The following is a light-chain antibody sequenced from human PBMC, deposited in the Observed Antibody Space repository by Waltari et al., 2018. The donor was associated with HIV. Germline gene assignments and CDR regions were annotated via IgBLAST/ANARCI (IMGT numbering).Light chain of an antibody. Sequence: QSALTQPASVSGSPGQSITISCTGTSSAVGGYIYVSWYQQHPGKAPKLMIYDVSNRPSGVSNRVSDSKSGNTASLTISGLQAEDEADYYCSSYTSSSTYVFGTGTKVTVL. CDR2: DVS. CDR1: SSAVGGYIY. V-gene: IGLV2-14*03. CDR3: SSYTSSSTYV. J-gene: IGLJ1*01.